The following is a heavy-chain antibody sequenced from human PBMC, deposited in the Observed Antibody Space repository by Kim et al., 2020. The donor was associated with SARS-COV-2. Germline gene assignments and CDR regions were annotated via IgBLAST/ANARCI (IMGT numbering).Heavy chain of an antibody. V-gene: IGHV3-30*18. CDR2: ISYDGSNK. Sequence: GGSLRLSCAASGFTFSSYGMHWVRQAPGKGLEWVAVISYDGSNKYYADSVKGRFTISRDNSKNTLYLQMNSLRAEDTAVYYCAKTYGELSYIDSGWGQGTLVTVSS. D-gene: IGHD3-10*01. J-gene: IGHJ4*02. CDR3: AKTYGELSYIDSG. CDR1: GFTFSSYG.